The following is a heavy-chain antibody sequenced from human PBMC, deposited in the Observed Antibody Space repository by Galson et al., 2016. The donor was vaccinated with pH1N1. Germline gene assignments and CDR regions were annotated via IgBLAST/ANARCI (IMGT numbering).Heavy chain of an antibody. CDR1: GFSLSTSGVG. CDR2: IFWNDDK. Sequence: PALVKPTQTLTLTCTFSGFSLSTSGVGVGWIRQPPGKALEWLALIFWNDDKRYSPSLKSRLTITKDTSKNQVVLTMTNMDPVDTATYYCARLLYGDYSNWFDPWGQGTLVTVSS. CDR3: ARLLYGDYSNWFDP. V-gene: IGHV2-5*01. J-gene: IGHJ5*02. D-gene: IGHD4-17*01.